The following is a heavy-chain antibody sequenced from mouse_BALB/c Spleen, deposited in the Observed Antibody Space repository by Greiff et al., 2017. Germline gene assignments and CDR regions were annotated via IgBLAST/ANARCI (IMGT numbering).Heavy chain of an antibody. V-gene: IGHV3-2*02. J-gene: IGHJ1*01. CDR1: GYSITSDYA. CDR2: ISYSGST. D-gene: IGHD1-1*01. Sequence: EVMLVESGPGLVKPSQSLSLTCTVTGYSITSDYAWNWIRQFPGNKLEWMGYISYSGSTSYNPSLKSRISITRDTSKNQFFLQLNSVTTEDTATYYCARGPYYYGSSQYFDVWGAGTTVTVSS. CDR3: ARGPYYYGSSQYFDV.